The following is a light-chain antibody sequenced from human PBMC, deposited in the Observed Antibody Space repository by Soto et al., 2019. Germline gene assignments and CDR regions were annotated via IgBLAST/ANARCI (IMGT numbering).Light chain of an antibody. V-gene: IGLV2-11*01. CDR3: CSYAGSYTLV. CDR2: DVS. Sequence: QSALTQPRSVSGSPGQSVTISCTGSSSTVGGYKYVSWYQQHPGKAPKVIIYDVSKRPSGVPDRFSGSKSGNTASLTISGLQAEDEADYYCCSYAGSYTLVFGGGTKLTV. CDR1: SSTVGGYKY. J-gene: IGLJ3*02.